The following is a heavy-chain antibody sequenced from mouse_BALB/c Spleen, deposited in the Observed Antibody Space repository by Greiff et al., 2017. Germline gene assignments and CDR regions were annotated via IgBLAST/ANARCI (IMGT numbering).Heavy chain of an antibody. D-gene: IGHD2-1*01. CDR2: ISSGGSYT. Sequence: EVKLVESGGGLVKPGGSLKLSCAASGFTFSSYAMSWVRQTPEKRLEWVATISSGGSYTYYPDSVKGRFTISRDNAKNTLYLQMSSLRSEDTAMYYCARHPYGNYVGGYFDVWGAGTTVTVSS. CDR1: GFTFSSYA. J-gene: IGHJ1*01. V-gene: IGHV5-9-3*01. CDR3: ARHPYGNYVGGYFDV.